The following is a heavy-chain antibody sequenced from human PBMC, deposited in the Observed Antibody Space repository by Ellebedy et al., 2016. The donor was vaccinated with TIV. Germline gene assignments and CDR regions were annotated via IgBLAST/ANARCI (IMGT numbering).Heavy chain of an antibody. V-gene: IGHV3-7*03. D-gene: IGHD7-27*01. CDR1: GFTFSNYW. CDR3: ARDKITGATIFDY. Sequence: PGGSLRLSCAASGFTFSNYWMSWVRQAPGKGPECVANIKQDGSEKFYVDSVKGRFTISRDNAKNSLYLQMNSLRDEDTAVYYCARDKITGATIFDYWGQGTLVTVSS. J-gene: IGHJ4*02. CDR2: IKQDGSEK.